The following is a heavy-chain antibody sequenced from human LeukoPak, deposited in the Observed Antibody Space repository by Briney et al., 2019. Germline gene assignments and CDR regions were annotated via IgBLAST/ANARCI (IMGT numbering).Heavy chain of an antibody. D-gene: IGHD4-4*01. CDR3: ATDDYTRGNGMDV. J-gene: IGHJ6*02. Sequence: GGSLRLSCAASGFTFSSYSMNWVRQAPGKGLEWGSSISSSSSYIYYADSVKGRFTISRDNAKNSLYLQMNSLRAEDTAVYYCATDDYTRGNGMDVWGQGTTVTVSS. CDR2: ISSSSSYI. V-gene: IGHV3-21*01. CDR1: GFTFSSYS.